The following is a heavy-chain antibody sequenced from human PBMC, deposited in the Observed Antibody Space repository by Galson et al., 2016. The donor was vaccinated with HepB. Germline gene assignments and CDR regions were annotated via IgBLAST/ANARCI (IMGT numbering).Heavy chain of an antibody. CDR2: MNPPSGRT. J-gene: IGHJ6*02. V-gene: IGHV1-46*01. CDR3: ARDSSDWSLPSGLYGMDV. CDR1: GYTFSSHY. D-gene: IGHD6-19*01. Sequence: SVKVSCKASGYTFSSHYIHWVRQAPGQGLEWLGAMNPPSGRTNYPQKFQGRVAMTRDTSTSTVYMELSSLKSNDTAIYYCARDSSDWSLPSGLYGMDVWGRGTTVTVSS.